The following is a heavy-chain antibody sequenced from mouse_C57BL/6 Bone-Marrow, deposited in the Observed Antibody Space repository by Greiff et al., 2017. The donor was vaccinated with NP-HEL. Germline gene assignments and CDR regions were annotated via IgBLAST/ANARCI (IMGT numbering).Heavy chain of an antibody. J-gene: IGHJ2*01. CDR2: IHPNSGST. Sequence: VKLVESGAELVKPGASVKLSCKASGYTFTSYWMHWVKQRPGQGLEWIGMIHPNSGSTNYNEKFKSKATLTVDKSSSTAYMQLSSLTSEDSAVYYCARFKGYYEDYWGQGTTLTVSS. CDR1: GYTFTSYW. D-gene: IGHD2-3*01. V-gene: IGHV1-64*01. CDR3: ARFKGYYEDY.